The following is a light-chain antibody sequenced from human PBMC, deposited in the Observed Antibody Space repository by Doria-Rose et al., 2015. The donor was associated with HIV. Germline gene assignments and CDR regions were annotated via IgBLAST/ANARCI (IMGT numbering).Light chain of an antibody. J-gene: IGKJ1*01. V-gene: IGKV3-20*01. CDR2: GTS. Sequence: PGQRATLSCRAGQSVNTTFLAWYHQKPGQAPRLLIYGTSTRATGIPDRFSGSGSGTDFTLTISRLEPEDFAVYYCQQYGTSPWTFGQGTKVEIK. CDR1: QSVNTTF. CDR3: QQYGTSPWT.